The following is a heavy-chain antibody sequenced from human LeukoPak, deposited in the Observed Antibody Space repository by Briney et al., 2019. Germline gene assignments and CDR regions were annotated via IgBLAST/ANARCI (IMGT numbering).Heavy chain of an antibody. J-gene: IGHJ3*02. V-gene: IGHV4-34*01. CDR3: AGPLAITIPPTRNAFDI. D-gene: IGHD2-21*01. CDR1: GGSFSGYY. CDR2: INHSGST. Sequence: PSETLSLTCAVYGGSFSGYYWSWIRQPPGKGLEWIGEINHSGSTNYNPSLKSRVTISVDTSKNQFSLKLSSVAAADTAVYYCAGPLAITIPPTRNAFDIWGQGTMVTVSS.